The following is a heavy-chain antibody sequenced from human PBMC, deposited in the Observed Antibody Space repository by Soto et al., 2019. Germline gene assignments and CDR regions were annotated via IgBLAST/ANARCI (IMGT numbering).Heavy chain of an antibody. CDR2: ISGSGGST. V-gene: IGHV3-23*01. Sequence: GGSLRLSCAASGFTFSSYAISWVRQAPEKGLEWVSTISGSGGSTYYADSVKGRFAISRDNSKNTLYLRMNSLRVEDTAVYYCAKCRNLMDSSGFWVYWGQGTLVTVS. CDR3: AKCRNLMDSSGFWVY. J-gene: IGHJ4*02. D-gene: IGHD3-22*01. CDR1: GFTFSSYA.